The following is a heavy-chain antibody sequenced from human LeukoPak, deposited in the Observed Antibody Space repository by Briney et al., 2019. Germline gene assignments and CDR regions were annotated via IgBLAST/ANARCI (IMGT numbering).Heavy chain of an antibody. CDR1: GGTFSSYA. CDR3: ALARSPVASYYYYYYYMDV. J-gene: IGHJ6*03. Sequence: SVKVSCKASGGTFSSYAISWVRQAPGQGLEWMGGIIPIFGTANYAQKFQGRVTITTDESTSTAYMELSSLRSEDTAVYYCALARSPVASYYYYYYYMDVWGKGTTVTVSS. D-gene: IGHD4-23*01. V-gene: IGHV1-69*05. CDR2: IIPIFGTA.